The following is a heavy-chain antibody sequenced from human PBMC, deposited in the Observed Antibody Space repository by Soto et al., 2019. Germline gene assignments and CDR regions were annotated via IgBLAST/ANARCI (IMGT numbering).Heavy chain of an antibody. CDR2: IIPIFGTA. J-gene: IGHJ4*02. CDR3: ASRYCSSTSCYIEYFDY. Sequence: QVQLVQSGAEVKKPGSSVKVSCKASGGTFSSYAISWVRQAPGQGLEWMGWIIPIFGTANYAQKFQGRVTITADESTSTAYMELSSLRSEDTAVYYCASRYCSSTSCYIEYFDYWGQGTLVTVSS. CDR1: GGTFSSYA. D-gene: IGHD2-2*02. V-gene: IGHV1-69*01.